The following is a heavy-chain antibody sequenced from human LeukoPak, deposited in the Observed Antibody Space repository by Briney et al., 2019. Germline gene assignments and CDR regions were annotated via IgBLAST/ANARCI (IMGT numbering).Heavy chain of an antibody. Sequence: ASVKVYCKASGGTFSSYGISWVRQAPGQGLEWMGRINPNSGGTNYAQKFQGRVTMTRDTSISTAYMELSRLRSDDTAVYYCARTYYDFWSGYYYRGYYGMDVWGQGTTVTVSS. D-gene: IGHD3-3*01. CDR1: GGTFSSYG. V-gene: IGHV1-2*06. CDR3: ARTYYDFWSGYYYRGYYGMDV. J-gene: IGHJ6*02. CDR2: INPNSGGT.